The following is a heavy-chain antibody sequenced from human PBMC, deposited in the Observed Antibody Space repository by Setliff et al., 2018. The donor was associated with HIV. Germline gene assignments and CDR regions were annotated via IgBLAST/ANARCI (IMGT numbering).Heavy chain of an antibody. Sequence: SETLSLTCTVSGGSISNFLWSWIRQPPGKGLEWIGYIYDSGSTNYNPPLKSRVTISVDTSKNYFSLKLTSVTAADTAVYYCARSRPSLRAFDIWGQGTMVTV. D-gene: IGHD4-17*01. CDR2: IYDSGST. CDR1: GGSISNFL. J-gene: IGHJ3*02. V-gene: IGHV4-59*01. CDR3: ARSRPSLRAFDI.